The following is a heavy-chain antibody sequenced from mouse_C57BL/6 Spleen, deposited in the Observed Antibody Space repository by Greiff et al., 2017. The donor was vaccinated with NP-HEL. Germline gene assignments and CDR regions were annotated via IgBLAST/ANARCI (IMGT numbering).Heavy chain of an antibody. CDR2: IDPSDSET. CDR3: ARKGGYYSNFVGAMDY. D-gene: IGHD2-5*01. Sequence: QVQLQQPGAELVRPGSSVKLSCKASGYTFTSYWLHWVKQRPIQGLEWIGNIDPSDSETHYNQKFKDKATLTVDKSSSTAYMQLSSLTSEDSAVYYCARKGGYYSNFVGAMDYWGQGTSVTVSS. V-gene: IGHV1-52*01. CDR1: GYTFTSYW. J-gene: IGHJ4*01.